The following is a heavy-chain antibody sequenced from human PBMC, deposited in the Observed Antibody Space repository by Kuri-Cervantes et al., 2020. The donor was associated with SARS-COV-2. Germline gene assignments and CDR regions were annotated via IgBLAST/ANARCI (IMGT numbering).Heavy chain of an antibody. CDR3: ARGSTYYDFWSGYYTGEYFQH. J-gene: IGHJ1*01. Sequence: GGSLRLSCAASGFTFSSYAMSWVRQAPGKGLEWVAVISYDGSNKYYADSVKGRFTISRDNSKNTLYLQMNSLRAEDTAVYYCARGSTYYDFWSGYYTGEYFQHWGQGTLVTVSS. D-gene: IGHD3-3*01. CDR2: ISYDGSNK. CDR1: GFTFSSYA. V-gene: IGHV3-30-3*01.